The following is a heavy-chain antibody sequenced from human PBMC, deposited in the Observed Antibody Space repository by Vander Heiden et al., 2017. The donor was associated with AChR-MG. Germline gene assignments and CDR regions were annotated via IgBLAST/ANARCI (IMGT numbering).Heavy chain of an antibody. D-gene: IGHD3-3*02. CDR3: AGEGDCSLSICHPGYFYYGMDV. Sequence: QLVELGWGVVQPGRSGRLSGVAAGSLVEPYGMHWDRRAPGKGLGWVAVMSEDGKEEYYADFVKGRFTISREKSKRTVTLQMNSLTPEDAAVYHCAGEGDCSLSICHPGYFYYGMDVWGQGTTVAVSS. J-gene: IGHJ6*02. V-gene: IGHV3-30*04. CDR2: MSEDGKEE. CDR1: GSLVEPYG.